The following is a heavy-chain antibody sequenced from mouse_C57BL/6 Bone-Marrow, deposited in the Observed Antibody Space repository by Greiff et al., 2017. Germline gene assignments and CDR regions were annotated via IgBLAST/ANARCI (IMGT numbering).Heavy chain of an antibody. CDR3: ERHASYYGSSPRAMDY. Sequence: EVKLVESGGGLVQPGGSLKLSCAASGFTFSDYYMSWVRQTPEKRLEWVAYISNGGGSTYYPDTVKGRFTISRDNAKTTLYLQMSRLKSEDTAMYYYERHASYYGSSPRAMDYWGQGTSVTVSS. V-gene: IGHV5-12*01. CDR2: ISNGGGST. J-gene: IGHJ4*01. CDR1: GFTFSDYY. D-gene: IGHD1-1*01.